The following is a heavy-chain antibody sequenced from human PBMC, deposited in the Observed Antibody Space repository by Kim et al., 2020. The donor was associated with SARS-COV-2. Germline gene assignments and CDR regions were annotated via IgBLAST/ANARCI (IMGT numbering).Heavy chain of an antibody. CDR2: ISHYNGQR. CDR3: GRWGVMTAPRSWYCDL. V-gene: IGHV1-18*01. J-gene: IGHJ2*01. CDR1: GYSFTNYG. Sequence: ASVKVSCKASGYSFTNYGITWVGQAPGQGLEWMGWISHYNGQRKIAQKFQGRITMTTDTSTSTAYMELRSLTSDDTAVSYCGRWGVMTAPRSWYCDLWC. D-gene: IGHD2-21*02.